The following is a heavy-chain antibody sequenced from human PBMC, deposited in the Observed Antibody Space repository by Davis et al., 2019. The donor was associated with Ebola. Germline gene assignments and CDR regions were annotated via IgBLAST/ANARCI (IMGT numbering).Heavy chain of an antibody. V-gene: IGHV3-11*06. Sequence: GESLKISCAASGFTFSDYYMSWIRQAPGKGLEWVSYISSSSSYTNYADSVKGRFTISRDNAKNSLYLQMNSLRAEDTAVYYCARADIVEVVAAFDYWGQGTLVTVSS. J-gene: IGHJ4*02. CDR2: ISSSSSYT. CDR3: ARADIVEVVAAFDY. CDR1: GFTFSDYY. D-gene: IGHD2-15*01.